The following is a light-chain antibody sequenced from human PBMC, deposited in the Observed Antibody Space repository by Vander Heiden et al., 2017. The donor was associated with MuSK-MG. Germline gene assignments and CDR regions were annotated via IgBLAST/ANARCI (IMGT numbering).Light chain of an antibody. V-gene: IGKV1-39*01. Sequence: DIQMTQSPSPLSASVGDRVTITCRASQSISSYLNWYQQKPGKAPKLLIYAASSLQSGVPSRFSGSGSGTDFTLTISSLQPEDFATYYCQQSYRTPLYTFGQGTKLEIK. CDR1: QSISSY. CDR2: AAS. CDR3: QQSYRTPLYT. J-gene: IGKJ2*01.